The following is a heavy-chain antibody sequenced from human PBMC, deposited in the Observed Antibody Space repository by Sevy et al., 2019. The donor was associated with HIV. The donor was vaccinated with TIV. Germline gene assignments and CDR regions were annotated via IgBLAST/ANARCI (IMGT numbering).Heavy chain of an antibody. Sequence: GGSLRLSCATSGFTFSSYAMSWVRQAPGKGLEWVSLISGSGDNTYYADSVKGRFTISRDNSKNTLYLQMNNLRAEDTAVYYCAKGGYYYDGRGYHRVFDYWGQGTLVTVSS. CDR1: GFTFSSYA. J-gene: IGHJ4*02. CDR3: AKGGYYYDGRGYHRVFDY. V-gene: IGHV3-23*01. D-gene: IGHD3-22*01. CDR2: ISGSGDNT.